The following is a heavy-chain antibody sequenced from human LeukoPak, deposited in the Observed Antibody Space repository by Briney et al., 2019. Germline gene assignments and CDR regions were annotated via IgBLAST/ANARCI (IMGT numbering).Heavy chain of an antibody. Sequence: GGSLRLSCAASGFTFSSYAMHWVRQAPGKGLEWVAVITYDGSNKYYADSVKGRFTISRDNSKNTLYLQMNSLRAEDTAVYYCARAPYYYDSSGLEEYFQHWGQGTLVTVSS. J-gene: IGHJ1*01. V-gene: IGHV3-30*04. D-gene: IGHD3-22*01. CDR2: ITYDGSNK. CDR1: GFTFSSYA. CDR3: ARAPYYYDSSGLEEYFQH.